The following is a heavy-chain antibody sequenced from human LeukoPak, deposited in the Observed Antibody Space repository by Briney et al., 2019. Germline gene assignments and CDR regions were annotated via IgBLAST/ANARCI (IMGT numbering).Heavy chain of an antibody. D-gene: IGHD3-22*01. CDR1: GYTFTGYY. Sequence: GSVKVSCKASGYTFTGYYMHWVRQAPGQGLEWMGWINPNSGGTNYAQKFQGRVTMTRDTSISTAYMELSRLRSDDTAVYYCARASHYYDSSGYYVFDYWGQGTLVTVPS. CDR3: ARASHYYDSSGYYVFDY. CDR2: INPNSGGT. J-gene: IGHJ4*02. V-gene: IGHV1-2*02.